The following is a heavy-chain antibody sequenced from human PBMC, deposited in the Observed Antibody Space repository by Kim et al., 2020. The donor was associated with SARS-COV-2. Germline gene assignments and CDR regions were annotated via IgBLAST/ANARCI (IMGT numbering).Heavy chain of an antibody. CDR1: GFTFSSYA. CDR3: AKVTTITAPFYDY. Sequence: GGSLRLSCAASGFTFSSYALSWVRQAPGKGLEWVSGISASGGDTYYADSVQGRFTISRDNSKNALNLEMNSLRAEDTALYYCAKVTTITAPFYDYWGQGT. V-gene: IGHV3-23*01. J-gene: IGHJ4*02. D-gene: IGHD4-4*01. CDR2: ISASGGDT.